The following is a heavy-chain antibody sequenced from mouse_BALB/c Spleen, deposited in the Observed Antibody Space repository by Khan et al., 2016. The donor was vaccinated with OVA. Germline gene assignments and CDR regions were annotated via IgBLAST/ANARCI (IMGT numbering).Heavy chain of an antibody. CDR2: INPSSGYI. Sequence: VMLVESAAELARPGASVKMSCKASGYSFTTYTIHWVKPRPGQGLEWIGNINPSSGYIEYTQKFKDKTTLTTDKSSSTAYMQLSSLTSEDSGVYYCARRRLRVDYGGQGTSVTVSS. CDR1: GYSFTTYT. V-gene: IGHV1-4*02. CDR3: ARRRLRVDY. D-gene: IGHD1-2*01. J-gene: IGHJ4*01.